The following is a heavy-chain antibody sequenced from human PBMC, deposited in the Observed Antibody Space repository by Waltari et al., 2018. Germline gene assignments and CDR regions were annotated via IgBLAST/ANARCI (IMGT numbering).Heavy chain of an antibody. D-gene: IGHD1-7*01. CDR1: GGSISSGSYY. V-gene: IGHV4-61*02. CDR2: IYTSWCT. J-gene: IGHJ4*02. Sequence: QVQLQESGPGLVKPSQTLSLTCTVSGGSISSGSYYWSWIRQPAGKGLEWIGRIYTSWCTNYCSSLERRVTISVDTSSNPFSVELCSVTARDPAVYSRGREQVNRERGTIDGNYLHYCGQGTLV. CDR3: GREQVNRERGTIDGNYLHY.